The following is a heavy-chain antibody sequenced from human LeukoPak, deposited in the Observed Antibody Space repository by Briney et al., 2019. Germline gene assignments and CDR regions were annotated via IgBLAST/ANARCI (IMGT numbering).Heavy chain of an antibody. CDR3: AKEGRYCSGGSCQYYFDY. D-gene: IGHD2-15*01. CDR1: GFTFSSYA. CDR2: ISGSGGST. Sequence: GGSLRLSCAASGFTFSSYAMSWVRQAPGKGLEWVSAISGSGGSTYYADSVKGRFTISRDNSKNTLYLQMNSLRAEDTAVYYCAKEGRYCSGGSCQYYFDYWGQGTLVTVSS. J-gene: IGHJ4*02. V-gene: IGHV3-23*01.